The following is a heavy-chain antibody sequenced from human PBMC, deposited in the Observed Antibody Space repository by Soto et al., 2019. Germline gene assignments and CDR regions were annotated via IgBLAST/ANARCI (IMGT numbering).Heavy chain of an antibody. CDR3: ARKSSMSISAVVKYFYYCYDMDV. D-gene: IGHD2-21*01. CDR2: TYCRGTT. V-gene: IGHV4-31*01. J-gene: IGHJ6*02. Sequence: QVQLQESGPGLVKPSQNLSLTCTVSGGSISSGGYYWSWIRQHPGKGLEWIGYTYCRGTTYYNPSLKRTVSLSVELSKNQFSLKLSAVTAADTAVYYCARKSSMSISAVVKYFYYCYDMDVWGQGTTVTVSS. CDR1: GGSISSGGYY.